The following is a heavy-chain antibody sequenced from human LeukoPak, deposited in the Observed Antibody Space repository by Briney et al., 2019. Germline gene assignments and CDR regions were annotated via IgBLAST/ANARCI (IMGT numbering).Heavy chain of an antibody. V-gene: IGHV3-30*18. CDR1: GFTFSTYG. CDR2: ISSDAINK. Sequence: GGSLRLSCAASGFTFSTYGMNRVRQAPGKGLEWVAVISSDAINKYYADSVKGRFTISRDNSKNTLYLQMNSLRAEDTAVYYCAKVSLNFWSGYYDYWGQGTLITVSS. D-gene: IGHD3-3*01. J-gene: IGHJ4*02. CDR3: AKVSLNFWSGYYDY.